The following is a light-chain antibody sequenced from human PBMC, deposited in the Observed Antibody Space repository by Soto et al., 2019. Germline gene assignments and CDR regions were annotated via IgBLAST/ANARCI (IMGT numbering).Light chain of an antibody. Sequence: QSVLTQPASVSGSPRQSITISCTGTSSDVGGYNYVSWYQQHPGKAPKLLIYDVSNRPSGVSNRFSGSKSGNTASLTISGLQAEDEADYYCSSYTSSSTLDVVFGGGTKLTVL. CDR3: SSYTSSSTLDVV. CDR2: DVS. CDR1: SSDVGGYNY. J-gene: IGLJ2*01. V-gene: IGLV2-14*03.